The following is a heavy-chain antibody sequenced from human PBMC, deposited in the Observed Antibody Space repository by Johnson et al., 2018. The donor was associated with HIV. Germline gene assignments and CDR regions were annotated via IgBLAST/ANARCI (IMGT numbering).Heavy chain of an antibody. CDR2: ISYDGSNK. D-gene: IGHD4-17*01. CDR3: ARVSSSVTTARYGAFDS. J-gene: IGHJ3*02. CDR1: GFSFRNYG. Sequence: QMLLVESGGGLVQPGRSLRLSCAASGFSFRNYGMHWVRQAPGKGLEWVAVISYDGSNKYYADSVKGRFTISRDNAKNSLYLQMNSLRAEDTAVYYCARVSSSVTTARYGAFDSWGQGTMVIVSS. V-gene: IGHV3-30*03.